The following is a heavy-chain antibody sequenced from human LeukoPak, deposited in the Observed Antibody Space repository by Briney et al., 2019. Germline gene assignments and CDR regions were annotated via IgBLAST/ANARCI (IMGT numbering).Heavy chain of an antibody. CDR3: ARAQGPSGSYFYMDV. CDR1: GGSISGYY. J-gene: IGHJ6*03. V-gene: IGHV4-4*07. Sequence: PSETLSLTCTVSGGSISGYYWSWIRQPAGKGLEWIGRIYSSGSTNYNPSLKSRVTMSVDTPKNQFSLKLSSVTAADTAVYYCARAQGPSGSYFYMDVWGKGTTVTVSS. D-gene: IGHD1-26*01. CDR2: IYSSGST.